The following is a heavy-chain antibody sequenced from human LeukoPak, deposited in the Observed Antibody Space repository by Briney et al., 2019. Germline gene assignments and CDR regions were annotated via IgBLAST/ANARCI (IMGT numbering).Heavy chain of an antibody. Sequence: GGSLRLSCAASGFTFSSYGMHWVRQAPGKGLEWVAVISYEGSNKYYADSVKGRFTISRDNSKNTLYLQMNSLRAEDTAVYYCAKDGDYSNYVLDYWGQGTLVSVSS. CDR1: GFTFSSYG. CDR3: AKDGDYSNYVLDY. V-gene: IGHV3-30*18. CDR2: ISYEGSNK. J-gene: IGHJ4*02. D-gene: IGHD4-11*01.